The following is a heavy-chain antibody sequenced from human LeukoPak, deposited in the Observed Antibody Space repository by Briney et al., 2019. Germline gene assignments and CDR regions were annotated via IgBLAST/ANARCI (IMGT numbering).Heavy chain of an antibody. CDR2: IYHSGTA. CDR1: GYSIGSGYY. V-gene: IGHV4-38-2*02. D-gene: IGHD2-21*02. CDR3: ARDPAMTFNWFDP. J-gene: IGHJ5*02. Sequence: SETLSLTCAVSGYSIGSGYYWAWIRQPPGKGLEWIASIYHSGTAYSNPSLQSRVTLSVDTSKNQFSLKVSSVTAADTAVYYCARDPAMTFNWFDPWGRGTLVTVSS.